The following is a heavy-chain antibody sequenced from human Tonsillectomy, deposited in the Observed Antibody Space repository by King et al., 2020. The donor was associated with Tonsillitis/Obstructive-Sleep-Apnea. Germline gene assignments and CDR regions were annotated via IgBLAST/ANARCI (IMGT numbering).Heavy chain of an antibody. V-gene: IGHV3-11*01. Sequence: VQLVESGGGLVKPGGSLRLSCAASRFTFSDYYMSWIRQAPGKGLEWVSYISISGTTIYYADSVKGRFTISRDNAKNSLYLQMNMLRAEDTAVYYCAGDWSYYYGSGSSGWFDPWGQGTLLTVSS. J-gene: IGHJ5*02. CDR2: ISISGTTI. CDR1: RFTFSDYY. D-gene: IGHD3-10*01. CDR3: AGDWSYYYGSGSSGWFDP.